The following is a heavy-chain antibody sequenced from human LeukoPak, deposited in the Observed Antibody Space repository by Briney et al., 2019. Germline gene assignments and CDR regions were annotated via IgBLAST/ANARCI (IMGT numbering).Heavy chain of an antibody. D-gene: IGHD3-3*01. CDR1: GGTFSSYT. CDR3: AREDDFWSGYYRFDY. CDR2: IIPILGIA. V-gene: IGHV1-69*04. J-gene: IGHJ4*02. Sequence: SVKVSCKASGGTFSSYTISWVRQAPGQGLEWMGRIIPILGIANYAQKFQGRVTITADESTSTAYMELSSLRSEDTAVYYCAREDDFWSGYYRFDYWGQGTLVTVSS.